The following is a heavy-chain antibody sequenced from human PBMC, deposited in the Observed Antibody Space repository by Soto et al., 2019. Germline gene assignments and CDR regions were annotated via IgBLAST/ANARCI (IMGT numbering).Heavy chain of an antibody. CDR2: IDPSDSYT. J-gene: IGHJ6*03. CDR3: ARLDCSSTAGAVVSVTSGRAA. Sequence: GESLKISCKGSGYSFTSYCISWVRQMPGKGLEWMGRIDPSDSYTNYTPSFQGHITISANKSNSTAYLQWTSLTASDTAMYYSARLDCSSTAGAVVSVTSGRAAWGKGT. D-gene: IGHD2-2*01. CDR1: GYSFTSYC. V-gene: IGHV5-10-1*01.